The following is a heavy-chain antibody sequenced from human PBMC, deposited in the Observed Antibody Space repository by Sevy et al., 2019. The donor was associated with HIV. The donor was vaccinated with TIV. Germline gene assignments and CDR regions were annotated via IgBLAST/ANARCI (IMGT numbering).Heavy chain of an antibody. CDR3: ARGVGSSGLLY. D-gene: IGHD1-26*01. J-gene: IGHJ4*02. Sequence: DSVKVSCKASGYRFTSYSITWVWQAPGQGLEWMGWSSGFNGSTNYAQKLQGRVTMSTDTSTNTAYLDLRSLRSDDTAVYYCARGVGSSGLLYWGQGTKVIVSS. CDR1: GYRFTSYS. CDR2: SSGFNGST. V-gene: IGHV1-18*04.